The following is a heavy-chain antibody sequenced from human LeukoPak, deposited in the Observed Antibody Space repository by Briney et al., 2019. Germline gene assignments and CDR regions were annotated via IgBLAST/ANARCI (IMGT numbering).Heavy chain of an antibody. D-gene: IGHD6-19*01. CDR1: GFTLNSHA. CDR3: AKGHIAVAYYYFDY. CDR2: ISGSGGST. Sequence: HPGGSLRLSCAVSGFTLNSHAMSWVRQAPGKGLEWVSTISGSGGSTYYPDSVKGRFTISRANAKNTLYLQMNSLRAEDTAVYYCAKGHIAVAYYYFDYWGQGTLVTVSS. J-gene: IGHJ4*02. V-gene: IGHV3-23*01.